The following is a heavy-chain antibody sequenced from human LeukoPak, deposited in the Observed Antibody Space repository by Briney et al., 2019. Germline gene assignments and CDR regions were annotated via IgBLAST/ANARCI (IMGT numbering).Heavy chain of an antibody. V-gene: IGHV3-21*06. D-gene: IGHD6-6*01. CDR2: MSSSSSSSYT. CDR1: EFSFSDYS. CDR3: ARAGTAARLGMAYDS. Sequence: GGSLRLSCTASEFSFSDYSMNWVRQAPGKRLEWVSTMSSSSSSSYTYYADSVKGRFTISRDNAKNTLFLLMNSLRVEDTSIYYCARAGTAARLGMAYDSWGQGTLVTVSS. J-gene: IGHJ5*02.